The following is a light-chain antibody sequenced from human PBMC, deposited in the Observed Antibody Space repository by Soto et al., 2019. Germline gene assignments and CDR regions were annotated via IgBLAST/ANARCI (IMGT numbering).Light chain of an antibody. Sequence: EIVLTQSPGTLSLSPGERDTLSCRASQSVSSSYSAWYQQKPGQAPRLLIYGASSRATGIPDRFSGSGSGTDFTLTISRLEPEDFAVYYCQQYGSSPPYTFGQGTKLEIK. J-gene: IGKJ2*01. CDR1: QSVSSSY. CDR3: QQYGSSPPYT. CDR2: GAS. V-gene: IGKV3-20*01.